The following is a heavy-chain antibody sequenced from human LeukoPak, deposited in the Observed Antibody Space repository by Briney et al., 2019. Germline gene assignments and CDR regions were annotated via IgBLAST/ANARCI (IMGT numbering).Heavy chain of an antibody. D-gene: IGHD3-22*01. CDR2: IYYSVST. CDR1: GGSISSYY. Sequence: PSETLSLTCTVSGGSISSYYWSWIRQPPGKGLEWIGYIYYSVSTNYNPSLKSRVTISVDTSKNQFSLKLSSVTAADTAVYYCARLGGNNGSSGPLGYYFDYWGQGTLVTVSS. V-gene: IGHV4-59*08. J-gene: IGHJ4*02. CDR3: ARLGGNNGSSGPLGYYFDY.